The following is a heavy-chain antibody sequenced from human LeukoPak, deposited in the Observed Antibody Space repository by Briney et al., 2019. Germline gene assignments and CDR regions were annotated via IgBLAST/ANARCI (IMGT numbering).Heavy chain of an antibody. CDR2: FDPEDGET. D-gene: IGHD3-22*01. V-gene: IGHV1-24*01. CDR1: GYTLTELS. J-gene: IGHJ4*02. Sequence: ASVKVSCKVSGYTLTELSMHWVRQAPGKGLEWMGGFDPEDGETIYAQKFQGRVTMTEDTSTDTAYMELSSLRSEDTAVYYCATSYYYDSSGYYPFDYWGQGTLVTVSS. CDR3: ATSYYYDSSGYYPFDY.